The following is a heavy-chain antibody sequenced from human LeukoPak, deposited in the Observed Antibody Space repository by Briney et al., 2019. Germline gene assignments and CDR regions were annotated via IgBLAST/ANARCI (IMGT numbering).Heavy chain of an antibody. J-gene: IGHJ4*02. CDR3: ARLLGASFDY. V-gene: IGHV4-39*01. CDR1: GGSISSSRYD. D-gene: IGHD4/OR15-4a*01. Sequence: SETLSLTCTVSGGSISSSRYDWGWIRQPPGQGPEWIGNFYYSGSSYYNPSLQSRVTISVDTSKNQFSLKLSSVTAADTAVYYCARLLGASFDYWGQGTLVTVSS. CDR2: FYYSGSS.